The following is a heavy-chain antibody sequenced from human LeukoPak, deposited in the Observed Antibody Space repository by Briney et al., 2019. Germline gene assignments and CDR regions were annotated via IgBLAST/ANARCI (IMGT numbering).Heavy chain of an antibody. J-gene: IGHJ4*02. Sequence: GGSLRLSCAASGFTFSSYGMHWVRQAPGKGLEWVAVISYDGSNKYYADSVKGRFTISRDNSKNTLYLQMNSLRAEDTAVYYCAKDRQQWLVYYFDYWGQGTLVTVSS. D-gene: IGHD6-19*01. CDR3: AKDRQQWLVYYFDY. CDR1: GFTFSSYG. CDR2: ISYDGSNK. V-gene: IGHV3-30*18.